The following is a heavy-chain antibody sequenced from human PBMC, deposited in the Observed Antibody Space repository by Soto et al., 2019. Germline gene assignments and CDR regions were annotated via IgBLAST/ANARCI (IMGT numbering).Heavy chain of an antibody. CDR1: GFTFDDYA. CDR2: ISGDGGST. J-gene: IGHJ4*02. Sequence: GGSLRLSCAASGFTFDDYAMHWVRQAPGKGLEWVSLISGDGGSTYYADSVKGRFTISRDNSKNSLYLQMNSLRTEDTALYYCAKGYTDYYDSSGYYYYFDYWGQGTLVTVSS. V-gene: IGHV3-43*02. D-gene: IGHD3-22*01. CDR3: AKGYTDYYDSSGYYYYFDY.